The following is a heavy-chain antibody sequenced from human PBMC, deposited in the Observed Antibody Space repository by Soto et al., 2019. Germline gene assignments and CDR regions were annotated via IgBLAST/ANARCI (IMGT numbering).Heavy chain of an antibody. D-gene: IGHD1-1*01. CDR2: VSHSGGA. CDR3: ARGGYWRFDS. J-gene: IGHJ5*01. CDR1: SASISSSDN. Sequence: SETLSLTCVVSSASISSSDNWTWLRQPPGKGLEWIGEVSHSGGANYNPSLKSRVTLSVDKSKNHFSLEVTSVTAADTAIYFCARGGYWRFDSWGQGTLVTVSS. V-gene: IGHV4-4*02.